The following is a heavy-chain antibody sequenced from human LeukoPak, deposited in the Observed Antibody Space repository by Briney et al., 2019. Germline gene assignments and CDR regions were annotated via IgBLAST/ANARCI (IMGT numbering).Heavy chain of an antibody. J-gene: IGHJ5*02. CDR2: IYYTGST. V-gene: IGHV4-59*08. CDR1: GASIRSSY. D-gene: IGHD3-22*01. Sequence: SETLSLTCTVSGASIRSSYWSWLRQPPGKGLEWIGYIYYTGSTNSNPSLKSRVTVSLDTSKNQFSLKLSSMTAADTAVYYCARLDRSGYEMGGRCFAPGGQGTLVTVSS. CDR3: ARLDRSGYEMGGRCFAP.